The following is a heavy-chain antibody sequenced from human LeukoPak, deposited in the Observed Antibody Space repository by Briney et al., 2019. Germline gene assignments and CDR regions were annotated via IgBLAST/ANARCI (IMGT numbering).Heavy chain of an antibody. CDR3: ARDGLRFSYYYGMDV. CDR2: ISYDGSNK. V-gene: IGHV3-30*04. Sequence: GGSLRLSCAASGFTFSSYAMHWVRQAPGKGLEWVAVISYDGSNKYYADSVKGRFTISRDNSKNTLYLQMSSLRAEDTAVYYCARDGLRFSYYYGMDVWGQGTTVTVSS. D-gene: IGHD3-16*01. CDR1: GFTFSSYA. J-gene: IGHJ6*02.